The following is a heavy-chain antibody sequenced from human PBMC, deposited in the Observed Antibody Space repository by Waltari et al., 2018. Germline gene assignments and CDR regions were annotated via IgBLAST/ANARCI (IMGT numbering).Heavy chain of an antibody. CDR2: INPDGRTR. CDR1: GSTFSRSW. Sequence: EVQVVESGGGLAPPGGSLRLSCAASGSTFSRSWMPWVRQAPGKGLVWVSRINPDGRTRDYADSVEGRFTISRDNAQNTLYLQLNNLRVDDTAIYYCARELRGDNDLWGQGTMVTVSS. V-gene: IGHV3-74*01. CDR3: ARELRGDNDL. D-gene: IGHD3-9*01. J-gene: IGHJ3*01.